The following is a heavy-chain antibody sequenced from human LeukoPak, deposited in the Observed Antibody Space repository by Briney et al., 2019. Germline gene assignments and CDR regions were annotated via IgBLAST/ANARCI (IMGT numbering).Heavy chain of an antibody. CDR2: IWYDGSNE. CDR3: AKDLEGSGIVGYYYYYGMDV. V-gene: IGHV3-33*06. CDR1: GFTFSSYG. J-gene: IGHJ6*02. Sequence: GGSLRLSCAASGFTFSSYGMHWVRQAPGKGLEWVAVIWYDGSNEYYADSVKGRFTISRDNSKNTLYLQMNSLRAEDTAVYYCAKDLEGSGIVGYYYYYGMDVWGQGTTVTVSS. D-gene: IGHD1-26*01.